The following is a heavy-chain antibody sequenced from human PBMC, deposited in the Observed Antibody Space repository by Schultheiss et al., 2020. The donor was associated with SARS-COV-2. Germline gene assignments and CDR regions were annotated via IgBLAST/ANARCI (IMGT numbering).Heavy chain of an antibody. CDR1: GFTFSSYG. D-gene: IGHD2-8*01. CDR3: ARLYGLWYFDL. Sequence: GESLKISCAASGFTFSSYGMHWVRQAPGKGLEWVAVIWYDGSNKYYADSVKGRFTISRDNAMNSLYLQMNSLRAEDTAVYYCARLYGLWYFDLWGRGTLVTVSS. CDR2: IWYDGSNK. J-gene: IGHJ2*01. V-gene: IGHV3-33*01.